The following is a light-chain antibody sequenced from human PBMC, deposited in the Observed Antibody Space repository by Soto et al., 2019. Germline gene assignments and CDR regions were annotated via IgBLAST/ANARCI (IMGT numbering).Light chain of an antibody. CDR1: NIGSKS. J-gene: IGLJ7*01. CDR2: DGS. V-gene: IGLV3-21*02. Sequence: SYELTQPPSVSVAPGQTASITCGGSNIGSKSVHWFQQKPGQAPVLVVYDGSDRPSSIPERFSGANSGNTATLTISRVEAGDEADYYCQLWDSSSDHHVFGGGTQLTVL. CDR3: QLWDSSSDHHV.